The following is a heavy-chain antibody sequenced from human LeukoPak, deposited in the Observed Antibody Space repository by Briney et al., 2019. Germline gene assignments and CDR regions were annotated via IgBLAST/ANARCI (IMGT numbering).Heavy chain of an antibody. Sequence: GESLKISCKGSGYSFTTYWIVWVRQMPGKGLEWMGIIYPGDSDTRYSPSFQGQVTISADKSISTAYLQWSSLKASDTAMYYCARRAGGYSYGQAAYYYYMDVWGKGTTVTASS. CDR2: IYPGDSDT. V-gene: IGHV5-51*01. D-gene: IGHD5-18*01. CDR1: GYSFTTYW. J-gene: IGHJ6*03. CDR3: ARRAGGYSYGQAAYYYYMDV.